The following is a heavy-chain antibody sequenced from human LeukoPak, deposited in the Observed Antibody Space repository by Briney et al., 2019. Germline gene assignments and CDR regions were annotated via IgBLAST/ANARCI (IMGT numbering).Heavy chain of an antibody. CDR2: IYYSGST. Sequence: KPSETPSLTLTVSGGAISRYYWSWIRQPPGKGLEWIGYIYYSGSTNCNPSLKSRVTVSVDTSKNQFSLKLSSVTAADTAVYYCARHDMDIAGAGLDYFDYWGQGTLVTVSS. J-gene: IGHJ4*02. D-gene: IGHD1-26*01. V-gene: IGHV4-59*08. CDR1: GGAISRYY. CDR3: ARHDMDIAGAGLDYFDY.